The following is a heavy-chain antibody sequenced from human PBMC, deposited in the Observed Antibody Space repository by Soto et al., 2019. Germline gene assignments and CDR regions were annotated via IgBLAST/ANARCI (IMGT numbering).Heavy chain of an antibody. CDR2: IIPIFGTA. V-gene: IGHV1-69*05. CDR1: GGTFSSYA. Sequence: QVQLVQSGAEVKKPGSSVKVSCKASGGTFSSYAISWVRQAPGQGLEWMGGIIPIFGTANYAQKFQGRVTXXXXXXXXXXXXXXXXXXXXXXXXXXXXXXXXXXXXXXXXSAXFDPWGQGTLVTVSX. CDR3: XXXXXXXXXXXXXSAXFDP. J-gene: IGHJ5*02.